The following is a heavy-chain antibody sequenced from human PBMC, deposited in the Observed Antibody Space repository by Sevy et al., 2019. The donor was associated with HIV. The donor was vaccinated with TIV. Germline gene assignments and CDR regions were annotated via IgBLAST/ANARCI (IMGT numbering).Heavy chain of an antibody. Sequence: GGSLRLSCAASGFSFSSYEMNWVRQAPGKGLEWVSYISSSGSSTYYADSVKGRFTISRDNAKNSLYLQMNSLRAEDTAVYYCARGGRNRDVYNWKDAFDIRGQGTMVTVSS. V-gene: IGHV3-48*03. D-gene: IGHD1-1*01. J-gene: IGHJ3*02. CDR3: ARGGRNRDVYNWKDAFDI. CDR1: GFSFSSYE. CDR2: ISSSGSST.